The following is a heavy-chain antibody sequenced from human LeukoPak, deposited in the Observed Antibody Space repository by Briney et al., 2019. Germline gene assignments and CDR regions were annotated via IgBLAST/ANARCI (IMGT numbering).Heavy chain of an antibody. Sequence: GGSLRLSCAASGFTFSSYWMSWVRQAPGKGLEWVANIKQDGSEKYYVGSVKGRFTISRDNAKNSLYLQMNSLRAEDTAVYYCVRDRYYGSGSFDAFDIWGQGTMVTVSS. CDR3: VRDRYYGSGSFDAFDI. CDR1: GFTFSSYW. V-gene: IGHV3-7*01. J-gene: IGHJ3*02. D-gene: IGHD3-10*01. CDR2: IKQDGSEK.